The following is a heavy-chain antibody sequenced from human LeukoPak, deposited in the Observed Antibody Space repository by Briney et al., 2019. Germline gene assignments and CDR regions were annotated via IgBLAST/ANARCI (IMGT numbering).Heavy chain of an antibody. CDR2: ISGSGGST. CDR3: AKVAMVRGVPNWFDP. V-gene: IGHV3-23*01. CDR1: GFTFSSYG. Sequence: GGSLRLSCAASGFTFSSYGMHWVRQAPGKGLEWVSAISGSGGSTYYADSVKGRFTISRDNSKNTLYLQMSSLRAEDTAVYYCAKVAMVRGVPNWFDPWGQGTLVTVSS. J-gene: IGHJ5*02. D-gene: IGHD3-10*01.